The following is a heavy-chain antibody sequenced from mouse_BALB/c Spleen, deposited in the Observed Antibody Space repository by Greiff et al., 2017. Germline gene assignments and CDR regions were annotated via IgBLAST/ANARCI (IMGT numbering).Heavy chain of an antibody. Sequence: QVQLQQSAAELARPGASVKMSCKASGYTFTSYTMHWVKQRPGQGLEWIGYINPSSGYTEYNQKFKDKTTLTADKSSSTAYMQLSSLTSEDSAVYYCARFHYGSSYYAMDYWGQGTSVTVSS. CDR2: INPSSGYT. J-gene: IGHJ4*01. CDR1: GYTFTSYT. V-gene: IGHV1-4*02. CDR3: ARFHYGSSYYAMDY. D-gene: IGHD1-1*01.